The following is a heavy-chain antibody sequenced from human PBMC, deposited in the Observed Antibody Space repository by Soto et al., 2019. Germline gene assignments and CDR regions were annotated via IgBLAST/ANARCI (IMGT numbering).Heavy chain of an antibody. CDR1: GGSFSGYY. CDR3: ARGFTRYFDWLLTYGMDV. D-gene: IGHD3-9*01. CDR2: INHSGST. V-gene: IGHV4-34*01. J-gene: IGHJ6*02. Sequence: KPSETLSLTCAVYGGSFSGYYWSWIRQPPGKGLEWIGEINHSGSTNYNPSLKSRVTISVDTSKNQFSLKLSSVTAADTAVYYCARGFTRYFDWLLTYGMDVWGQGTTVTVSS.